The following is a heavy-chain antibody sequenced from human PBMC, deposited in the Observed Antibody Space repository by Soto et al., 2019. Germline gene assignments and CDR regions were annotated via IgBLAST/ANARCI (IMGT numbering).Heavy chain of an antibody. J-gene: IGHJ5*02. Sequence: SGPTLVNPTQTLTLTCTFSGFSLSTSGVGVGWIRQPPGKALEWLALIYWDDDKRYSPSLKSRLTITKDTSKNQVVLTMTNMDPVDTATYYCAHRRNSWTPLPYNWFDPWGQGTLVTVSS. CDR1: GFSLSTSGVG. D-gene: IGHD6-13*01. CDR3: AHRRNSWTPLPYNWFDP. CDR2: IYWDDDK. V-gene: IGHV2-5*02.